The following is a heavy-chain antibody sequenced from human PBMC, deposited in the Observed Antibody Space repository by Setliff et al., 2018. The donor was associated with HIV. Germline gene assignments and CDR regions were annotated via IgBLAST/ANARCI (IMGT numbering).Heavy chain of an antibody. CDR3: ARVKVVPAANHYYYYMDV. CDR2: INPNTYDT. Sequence: ASVKVSCKASGYTFTGYYMHWVRQAPGQGLEWMGWINPNTYDTNYAQKFQGRVTMTTDMSITTAYMELDWVRSDDTAVYYCARVKVVPAANHYYYYMDVWGKGTTVTVSS. CDR1: GYTFTGYY. V-gene: IGHV1-2*02. D-gene: IGHD2-2*01. J-gene: IGHJ6*03.